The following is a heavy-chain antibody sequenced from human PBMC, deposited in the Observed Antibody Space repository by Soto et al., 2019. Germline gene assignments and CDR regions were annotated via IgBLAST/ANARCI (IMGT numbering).Heavy chain of an antibody. D-gene: IGHD6-19*01. V-gene: IGHV1-69*13. Sequence: SVKVSCKASGGTFSSYAISWVRQAPGQGLEWMGGIIPIFGTANYAQKFQGRVTITADESTSTAYMELSSLRSEDTAVYYCARERAGIAVADVWGQGTMVTVSS. CDR3: ARERAGIAVADV. CDR1: GGTFSSYA. CDR2: IIPIFGTA. J-gene: IGHJ4*02.